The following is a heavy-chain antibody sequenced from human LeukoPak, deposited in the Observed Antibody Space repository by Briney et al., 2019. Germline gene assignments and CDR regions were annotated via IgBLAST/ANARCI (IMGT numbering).Heavy chain of an antibody. J-gene: IGHJ4*02. D-gene: IGHD6-19*01. CDR1: GGSISSYY. V-gene: IGHV4-59*08. CDR3: ASTQQWLASYY. Sequence: PSETLSLTCTFSGGSISSYYWTWFRQPPGKGLEWIGSFYNSGSTSYNPSLGSRVTIPLDTSKNLFSLKLTSVTAADSAIYYCASTQQWLASYYWGQGTLVTVSS. CDR2: FYNSGST.